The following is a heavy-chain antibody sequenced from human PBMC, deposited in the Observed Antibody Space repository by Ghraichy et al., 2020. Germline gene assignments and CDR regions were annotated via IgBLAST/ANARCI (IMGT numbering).Heavy chain of an antibody. J-gene: IGHJ6*02. Sequence: GGSLRLSCAASGFTVSSNYMSWVRQAPGKGLEWVSVFYSGGSTFYADSVKGRFTISRDNSKNTLYLQMNSLRVEDTAVYHCARGKLHGRYYYGMDVWGQGTTVTVSS. V-gene: IGHV3-66*01. D-gene: IGHD6-6*01. CDR3: ARGKLHGRYYYGMDV. CDR1: GFTVSSNY. CDR2: FYSGGST.